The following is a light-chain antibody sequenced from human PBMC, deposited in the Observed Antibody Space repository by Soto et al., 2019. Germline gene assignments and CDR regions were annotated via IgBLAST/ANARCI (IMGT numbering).Light chain of an antibody. CDR3: QQYGTSPWT. CDR2: DAS. Sequence: EIVLTQSPGTLSLSPGERATLSCGTSQSLSTNYLAWYQQKPGQAPRLLIYDASSRATGIPDRFSGSGSGTDFTLTISRLEPEDFALYFCQQYGTSPWTFGQGTKVDIK. V-gene: IGKV3-20*01. CDR1: QSLSTNY. J-gene: IGKJ1*01.